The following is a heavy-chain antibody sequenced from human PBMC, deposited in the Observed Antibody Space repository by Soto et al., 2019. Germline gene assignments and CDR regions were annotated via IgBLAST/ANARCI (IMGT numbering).Heavy chain of an antibody. V-gene: IGHV4-4*07. D-gene: IGHD3-3*01. CDR3: ARDRYDFWSGYPLQYGMDV. J-gene: IGHJ6*02. CDR2: IYTSGST. CDR1: GGSISSYY. Sequence: QVQLQESGPGLVKPTETLSLTCTVSGGSISSYYWSWIRQPAGKGLEWIGRIYTSGSTYYNPSLKSRVTMSVDTSKNQFSLKLSSVTAADTAVYYCARDRYDFWSGYPLQYGMDVWGQGTTVTVSS.